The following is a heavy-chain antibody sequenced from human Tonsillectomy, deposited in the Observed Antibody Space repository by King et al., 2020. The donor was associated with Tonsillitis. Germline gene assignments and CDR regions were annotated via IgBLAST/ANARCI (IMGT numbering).Heavy chain of an antibody. D-gene: IGHD6-25*01. CDR2: INGDGSDA. CDR3: AKGGSSGDD. V-gene: IGHV3-74*01. CDR1: GFTFSNYW. J-gene: IGHJ4*02. Sequence: VKLVESGGGLVQPGGSLRLSCAASGFTFSNYWMHWVRKAPGKGLVWVSRINGDGSDAVYADSVKGRFTISRDNAKSTLYLQMNSLRAEDTAVYYCAKGGSSGDDWGQGTLVTVSS.